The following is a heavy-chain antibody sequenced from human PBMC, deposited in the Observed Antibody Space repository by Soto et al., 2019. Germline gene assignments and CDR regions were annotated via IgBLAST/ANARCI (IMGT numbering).Heavy chain of an antibody. V-gene: IGHV1-69*06. D-gene: IGHD2-15*01. J-gene: IGHJ4*02. CDR1: GGTFSSYA. CDR2: IIPIFGTA. Sequence: RASVKVSCKASGGTFSSYAISWVRQAPGQGLEWMGGIIPIFGTANYAQKFQGRVTITADKSTSTAYMELSSLRSEDTAVYYCARGVAATKYYFDYWGQGTLVTVSS. CDR3: ARGVAATKYYFDY.